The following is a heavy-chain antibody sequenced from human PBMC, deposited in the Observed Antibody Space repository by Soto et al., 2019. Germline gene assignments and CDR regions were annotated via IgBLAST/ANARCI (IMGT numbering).Heavy chain of an antibody. CDR3: AKDPGIAVAY. D-gene: IGHD6-19*01. J-gene: IGHJ4*02. V-gene: IGHV3-30*18. CDR1: GFTFSSYG. CDR2: ISYDGSNK. Sequence: QVQLVESGGGVVQPGRSLRLSCAASGFTFSSYGMHWVRQAPGRGLERVAVISYDGSNKYYADSVKGRFTLSRDNSKNTLNMQMNGLRGEDTAVYYCAKDPGIAVAYWGKGTLVTVSS.